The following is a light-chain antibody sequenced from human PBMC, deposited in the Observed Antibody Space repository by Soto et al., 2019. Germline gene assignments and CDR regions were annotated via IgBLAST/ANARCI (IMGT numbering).Light chain of an antibody. CDR1: TNDIAVYSY. J-gene: IGLJ3*02. Sequence: QSALTQPASVSGSPGQSITISCTGTTNDIAVYSYVAWYQQHPGKAPNLMIYDVTTRPSGVSDRFSGSKSGDTASLTISGLQAEDEAIYYCSSYRSSSTTVVFGGGTKLTVL. CDR3: SSYRSSSTTVV. V-gene: IGLV2-14*03. CDR2: DVT.